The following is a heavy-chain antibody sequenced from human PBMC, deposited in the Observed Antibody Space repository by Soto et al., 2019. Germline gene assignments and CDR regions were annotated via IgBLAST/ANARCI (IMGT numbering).Heavy chain of an antibody. CDR1: GGSFSGYY. CDR3: ARGRGRRVVVVVAATSYFDY. V-gene: IGHV4-34*01. CDR2: INHSGST. J-gene: IGHJ4*02. D-gene: IGHD2-15*01. Sequence: PSETLSLTCAVYGGSFSGYYWSWIRQPPGKGLEWIGEINHSGSTNYNPSLKSRVTISVDTSKNQFSLKLSSVTAADTAVYYCARGRGRRVVVVVAATSYFDYWGQGTLVTVS.